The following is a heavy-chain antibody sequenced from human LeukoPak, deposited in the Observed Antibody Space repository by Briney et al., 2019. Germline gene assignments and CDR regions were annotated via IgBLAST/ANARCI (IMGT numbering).Heavy chain of an antibody. V-gene: IGHV3-33*01. D-gene: IGHD4-17*01. Sequence: GGSLRLSCGASGFTFSCYGMHGVRQAPGKGLEGVAVIWYDGSNKYYAASAKGRFTISRDNSKNTLYLQTNRLRAEDTAVYYCAREGDDYGEYVQGYFDYWGQGTPGTVSS. J-gene: IGHJ4*02. CDR2: IWYDGSNK. CDR3: AREGDDYGEYVQGYFDY. CDR1: GFTFSCYG.